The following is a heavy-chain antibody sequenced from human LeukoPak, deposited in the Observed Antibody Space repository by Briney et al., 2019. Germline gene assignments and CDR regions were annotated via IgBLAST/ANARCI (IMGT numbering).Heavy chain of an antibody. V-gene: IGHV3-11*04. D-gene: IGHD3-10*01. J-gene: IGHJ6*03. CDR1: GFTFSDYY. Sequence: TGGSLRLSCAASGFTFSDYYMSWIRQAPGNGLEWVSYISSSGSTIYYEDSVKGRFTISRDNAKNSLYLQRNSLRAEDTAVYYCLATYYGLGSGPENYEDVWGKGATVTVSS. CDR3: LATYYGLGSGPENYEDV. CDR2: ISSSGSTI.